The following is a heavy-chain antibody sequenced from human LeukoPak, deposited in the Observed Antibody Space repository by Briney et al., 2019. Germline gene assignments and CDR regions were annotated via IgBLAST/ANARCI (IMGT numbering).Heavy chain of an antibody. V-gene: IGHV4-61*01. D-gene: IGHD3-10*01. CDR3: ARDRVDYYGSGSSGLIDY. Sequence: SETLSLTCTVSGGSISSSSYYWGWIRQPPGKGLEWIGYIYYSGSTNYNPSLKSRVTISVDTSKNQFPLKLSSVTAADTAVYYCARDRVDYYGSGSSGLIDYWGQGTLVTVSS. CDR1: GGSISSSSYY. CDR2: IYYSGST. J-gene: IGHJ4*02.